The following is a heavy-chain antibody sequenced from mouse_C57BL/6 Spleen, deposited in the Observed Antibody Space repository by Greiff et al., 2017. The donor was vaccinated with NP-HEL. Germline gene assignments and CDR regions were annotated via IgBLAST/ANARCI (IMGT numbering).Heavy chain of an antibody. V-gene: IGHV1-15*01. J-gene: IGHJ4*01. CDR2: IDPETGGT. CDR1: GYTFTDYE. CDR3: TRDQIYYYAMDY. Sequence: VQLVESGAELVRPGASVTLSCKASGYTFTDYEMHWVKQTPVHGLEWIGAIDPETGGTAYNQKFKGKAILTADKSSSTAYMELRSLTSEDSAVYYCTRDQIYYYAMDYWGQGTSVTVSS.